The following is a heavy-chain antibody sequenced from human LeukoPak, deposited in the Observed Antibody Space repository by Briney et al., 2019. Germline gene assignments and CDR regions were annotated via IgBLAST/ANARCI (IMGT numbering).Heavy chain of an antibody. J-gene: IGHJ3*02. CDR2: ISSDGSNI. D-gene: IGHD3-16*02. CDR1: GFTFSSYG. V-gene: IGHV3-30*18. CDR3: AKDLAYYDYVWGSYRNGFDI. Sequence: PGGSLRLSCAASGFTFSSYGMHWVRQAPGKGLEWVAVISSDGSNIYYADSVKGRFTISRDNSKNTLYLQMNSLRAEDTAVYYCAKDLAYYDYVWGSYRNGFDIWGQGTMVTVSS.